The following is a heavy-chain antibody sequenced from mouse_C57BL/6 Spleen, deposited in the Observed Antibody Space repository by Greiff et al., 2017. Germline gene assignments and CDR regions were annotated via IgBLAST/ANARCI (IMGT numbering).Heavy chain of an antibody. D-gene: IGHD3-3*01. V-gene: IGHV1-54*01. CDR3: ARSGGWDAMDY. Sequence: QVQLKQSGAELVRPGTSVKVSCKASGYAFTNYLIEWVQQRPGQGLEWIGVINPGSGGTNYNEKFKGKATLTADKSSSTAYMQLSSLTSEDSAVYFCARSGGWDAMDYWGQGTSVTVSS. J-gene: IGHJ4*01. CDR1: GYAFTNYL. CDR2: INPGSGGT.